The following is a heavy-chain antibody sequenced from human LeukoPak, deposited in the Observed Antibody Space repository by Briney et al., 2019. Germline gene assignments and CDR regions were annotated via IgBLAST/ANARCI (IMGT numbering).Heavy chain of an antibody. Sequence: ASVKVSCKASGYTFTSYGISWVRQAPGQGLEWMGWISPYNGNTNYAQKLQGRVTMTTDTSTSTAYMELRSLRYDDTAVYYCARSIHNSRNYNCYIPWGQATLIIVS. CDR1: GYTFTSYG. CDR2: ISPYNGNT. CDR3: ARSIHNSRNYNCYIP. D-gene: IGHD1-7*01. J-gene: IGHJ5*02. V-gene: IGHV1-18*01.